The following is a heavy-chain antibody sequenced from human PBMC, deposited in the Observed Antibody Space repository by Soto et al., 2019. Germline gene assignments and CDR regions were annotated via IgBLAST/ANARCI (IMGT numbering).Heavy chain of an antibody. CDR2: IRGFSPYT. CDR1: GFTFRTYT. V-gene: IGHV3-21*01. Sequence: GGSLRLSCISSGFTFRTYTMNWVRQAPGKGLEWVSGIRGFSPYTFYAESVKGRFTISRDNAKNSLYLQMNSLRAEDTAVYYCARDRGYDVHDYYYNAMGVWGQGTTV. D-gene: IGHD3-10*01. CDR3: ARDRGYDVHDYYYNAMGV. J-gene: IGHJ6*02.